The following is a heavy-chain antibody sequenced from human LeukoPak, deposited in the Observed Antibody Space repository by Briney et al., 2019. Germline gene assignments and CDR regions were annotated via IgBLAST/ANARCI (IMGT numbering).Heavy chain of an antibody. Sequence: SETLSLTCAVSGGSISSGGYSWSWIRQPPGKGLEWIGYIYHSGSTYYNPSLKSRATISVDTSKNQFSLKLSSVTAADTAVYYCARAGFGMATNGPFDYWGQGTLVTVSS. CDR1: GGSISSGGYS. CDR3: ARAGFGMATNGPFDY. V-gene: IGHV4-30-2*01. CDR2: IYHSGST. D-gene: IGHD5-24*01. J-gene: IGHJ4*02.